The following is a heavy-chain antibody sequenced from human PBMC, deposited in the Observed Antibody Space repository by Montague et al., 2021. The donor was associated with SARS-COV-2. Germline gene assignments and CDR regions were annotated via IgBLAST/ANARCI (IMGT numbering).Heavy chain of an antibody. D-gene: IGHD1-7*01. CDR3: AVELNYFFDY. Sequence: SETLSLTCTVSGGSISSSSYYWGWIRQPPGKGLKWIGSIYHNGKTYYNPSLERRALLSIDTSKNQFSLRLSSVIASDTAVYYCAVELNYFFDYWGQGFLVTVSS. J-gene: IGHJ4*02. V-gene: IGHV4-39*01. CDR1: GGSISSSSYY. CDR2: IYHNGKT.